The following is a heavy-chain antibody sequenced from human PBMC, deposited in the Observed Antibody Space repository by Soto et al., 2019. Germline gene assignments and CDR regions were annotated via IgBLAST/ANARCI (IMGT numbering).Heavy chain of an antibody. J-gene: IGHJ4*02. CDR2: VNEDGTEK. CDR1: GFSFSTYW. V-gene: IGHV3-7*01. D-gene: IGHD2-15*01. CDR3: GNTGV. Sequence: EVQMVESGGGLVQPGGSLRLSCAASGFSFSTYWMYWVRQAPGKGLEWVANVNEDGTEKNYVDSVKGRFTISRDNAKNSLYLKRNSLSAEDAAVYYLGNTGVGGQGPLFTVS.